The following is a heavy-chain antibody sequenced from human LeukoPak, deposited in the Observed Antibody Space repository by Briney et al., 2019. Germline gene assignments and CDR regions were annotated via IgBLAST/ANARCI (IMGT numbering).Heavy chain of an antibody. V-gene: IGHV4-59*08. Sequence: PSETLSLTCTVSGVSISDYYWSWIRQSPGKGQEWIGYFYRTGDTDYNPSLKSRVSMSVDTSKNQVSLKLSSVTAADTAVYYCATAHHRSYYDHWGQGTQVIVSS. J-gene: IGHJ4*02. D-gene: IGHD1-14*01. CDR3: ATAHHRSYYDH. CDR2: FYRTGDT. CDR1: GVSISDYY.